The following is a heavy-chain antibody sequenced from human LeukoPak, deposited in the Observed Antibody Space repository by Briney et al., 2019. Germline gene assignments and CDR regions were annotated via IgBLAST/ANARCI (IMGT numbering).Heavy chain of an antibody. CDR1: GFTFSSYE. V-gene: IGHV3-48*03. CDR2: ISSSGSTI. D-gene: IGHD5-18*01. J-gene: IGHJ3*02. Sequence: PGGSLRLSCAASGFTFSSYEMNWVRQAPGKGLEWVSYISSSGSTIYYADSVKGRFTISRDNSKNTLYLQMNSLRAEDTAVYYCAKGSQELWDSDAFNIWGQGTMVTVSS. CDR3: AKGSQELWDSDAFNI.